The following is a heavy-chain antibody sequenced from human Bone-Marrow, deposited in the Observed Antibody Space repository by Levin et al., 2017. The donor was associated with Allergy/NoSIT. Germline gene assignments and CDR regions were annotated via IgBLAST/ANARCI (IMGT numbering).Heavy chain of an antibody. CDR2: ISELSGST. V-gene: IGHV3-23*01. CDR3: AKDRVGALLLRSDAFDI. D-gene: IGHD3-22*01. J-gene: IGHJ3*02. Sequence: LSLTCAASGLPFSSYAMHWVRQAPGRGLEWVSTISELSGSTYYADSVKGRFTISRDNSKNTLYLQMNSLRVEDTALYYCAKDRVGALLLRSDAFDIWGQGTMVTVSS. CDR1: GLPFSSYA.